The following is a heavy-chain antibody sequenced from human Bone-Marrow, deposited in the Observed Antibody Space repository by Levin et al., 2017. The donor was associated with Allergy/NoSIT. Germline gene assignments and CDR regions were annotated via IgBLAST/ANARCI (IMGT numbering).Heavy chain of an antibody. V-gene: IGHV4-34*01. J-gene: IGHJ4*02. CDR1: GGSFSGNS. D-gene: IGHD1-26*01. Sequence: SETLSLTCAVYGGSFSGNSWTWIRQSPGKGLEWIGEINHSGSTNYGPSLKSRVTMSVDVSKKQFSLKVRSVTAADTAVYYCTRGRFSGSDFDGFDYWGQGSLVTVSA. CDR2: INHSGST. CDR3: TRGRFSGSDFDGFDY.